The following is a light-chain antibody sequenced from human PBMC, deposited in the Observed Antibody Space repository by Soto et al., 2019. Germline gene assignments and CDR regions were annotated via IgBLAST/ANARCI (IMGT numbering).Light chain of an antibody. CDR3: QQRINWPLT. CDR1: QSVSSY. J-gene: IGKJ4*01. Sequence: IVLTQSPATLSLSAGERATLSCRASQSVSSYLAWYQQQPGQAPRLLIYDASNRATGIPARFSGSGSGTDFTLTISSLEPEDFAVYFCQQRINWPLTFGGGTKVEIK. V-gene: IGKV3-11*01. CDR2: DAS.